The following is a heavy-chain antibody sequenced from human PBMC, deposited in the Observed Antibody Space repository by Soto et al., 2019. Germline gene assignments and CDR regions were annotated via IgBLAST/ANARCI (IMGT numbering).Heavy chain of an antibody. D-gene: IGHD3-10*01. CDR1: GYTFTSFD. Sequence: QVQLVQSGAEVKNPGASVKVSCQASGYTFTSFDINWVRQATGQGLEWIGWVNPNSGNTGYAHKFRGRVTMTTNTSINTAYMEVSSLGSDDTAVYYCARGWRGSGSYFPDSWGQGTLVAVSS. V-gene: IGHV1-8*01. J-gene: IGHJ5*02. CDR2: VNPNSGNT. CDR3: ARGWRGSGSYFPDS.